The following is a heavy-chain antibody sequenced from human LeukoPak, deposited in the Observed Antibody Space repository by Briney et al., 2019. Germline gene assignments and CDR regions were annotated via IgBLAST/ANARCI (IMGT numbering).Heavy chain of an antibody. CDR3: ARDQDRSYPDY. D-gene: IGHD1-26*01. V-gene: IGHV3-30-3*01. CDR2: ISYDGSNK. CDR1: GFTFSSYA. J-gene: IGHJ4*02. Sequence: PGGSLRLSCAASGFTFSSYAMHWVRQAPGKGLEWVAVISYDGSNKYYADSVKGRFTISRDNSKNTLYLQMNSLRAEDTAVYYCARDQDRSYPDYWGQGTLVTVSS.